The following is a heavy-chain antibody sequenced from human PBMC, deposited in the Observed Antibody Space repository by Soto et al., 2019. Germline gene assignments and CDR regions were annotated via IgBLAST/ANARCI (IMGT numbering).Heavy chain of an antibody. CDR1: GFPFSSYG. V-gene: IGHV3-30*18. D-gene: IGHD3-10*01. Sequence: QVQLVESGGGVVQPGGSLRLSCAASGFPFSSYGMHWVRQAPGKGLEWVAVISYDGSNKYYADSVKGRFTISRDNSKNTLYLQMNSLRAEDTAVYYCAKDSEVRGSALDYWGQGTLVTVSS. J-gene: IGHJ4*02. CDR2: ISYDGSNK. CDR3: AKDSEVRGSALDY.